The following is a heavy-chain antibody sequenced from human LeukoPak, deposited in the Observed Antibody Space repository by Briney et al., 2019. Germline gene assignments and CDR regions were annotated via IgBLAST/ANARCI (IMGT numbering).Heavy chain of an antibody. Sequence: PGGSLRLSCAASGFTFSSYGMHWVRQAPGKGLEWVAFIRYDGSNKYYADSVKGRFTISRDNSKNTLYLQMNSLRAEDTAVYYCAKGYFSSYYYDSSGYLLDYWGQGTLVTVSS. V-gene: IGHV3-30*02. CDR3: AKGYFSSYYYDSSGYLLDY. D-gene: IGHD3-22*01. CDR2: IRYDGSNK. CDR1: GFTFSSYG. J-gene: IGHJ4*02.